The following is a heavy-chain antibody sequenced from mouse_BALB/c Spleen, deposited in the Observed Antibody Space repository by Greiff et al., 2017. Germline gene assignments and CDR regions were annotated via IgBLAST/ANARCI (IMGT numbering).Heavy chain of an antibody. CDR3: ARPGTGAMDY. J-gene: IGHJ4*01. V-gene: IGHV5-9-4*01. CDR2: ISSGGSYT. CDR1: GFTFSSYA. Sequence: EVQLVESGGGLVKPGGSLKLSCAASGFTFSSYAMSWVRQSPEKRLEWVAEISSGGSYTYYPDTVTGRFTISRDNAKNTLYLEMSSLRSEDTAMYYCARPGTGAMDYWGQGTSVTVSS. D-gene: IGHD4-1*01.